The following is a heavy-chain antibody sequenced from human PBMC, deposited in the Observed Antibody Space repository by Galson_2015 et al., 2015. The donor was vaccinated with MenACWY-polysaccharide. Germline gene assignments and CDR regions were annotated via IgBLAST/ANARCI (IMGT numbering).Heavy chain of an antibody. Sequence: TLSLTCTVSGGSITGGGYSWSWIRQHPGKGLEWIGYIYYSGSTYYNPSLKSRVTISVDTSKNQVSLKLRSVSAADTAVYYCARGLPGGDYLDYWGQGILVTVSS. D-gene: IGHD3-10*01. V-gene: IGHV4-31*03. CDR3: ARGLPGGDYLDY. CDR2: IYYSGST. J-gene: IGHJ4*02. CDR1: GGSITGGGYS.